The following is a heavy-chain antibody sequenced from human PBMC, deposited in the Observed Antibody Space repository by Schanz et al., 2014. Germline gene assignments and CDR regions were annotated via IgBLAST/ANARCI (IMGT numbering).Heavy chain of an antibody. CDR1: GFTFSDYY. CDR3: AYYDVLTGFDY. CDR2: ISFDGRNT. V-gene: IGHV3-30*03. Sequence: QVQLVESGGDLVKPGGSLRLSCAASGFTFSDYYRAWIRQAPGKGLEWVGFISFDGRNTGYAHSVKGRFTISRDNSKNTVNLQMNSLRAEDTAVYYCAYYDVLTGFDYWGQGTQVTVSS. J-gene: IGHJ4*02. D-gene: IGHD3-9*01.